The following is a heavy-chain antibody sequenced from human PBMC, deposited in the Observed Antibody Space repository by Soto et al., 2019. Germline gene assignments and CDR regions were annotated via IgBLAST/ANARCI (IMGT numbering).Heavy chain of an antibody. J-gene: IGHJ4*02. CDR2: VHNSGST. V-gene: IGHV4-59*01. CDR1: GGSISSNY. Sequence: SETLSLTCTVSGGSISSNYWTWIRQPPGKGLEWIGYVHNSGSTNYNPSLKSRVTISEDTSKSQFSLKVNSMTAADTAVYYCARYRREAVAGYTLDNWGQGILVTVSS. D-gene: IGHD6-13*01. CDR3: ARYRREAVAGYTLDN.